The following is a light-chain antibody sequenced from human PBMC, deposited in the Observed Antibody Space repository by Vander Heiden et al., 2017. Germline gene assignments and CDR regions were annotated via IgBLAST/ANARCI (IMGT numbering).Light chain of an antibody. CDR3: QQDDSTPLT. CDR2: WAS. V-gene: IGKV4-1*01. Sequence: DIVMTQSPDSLAVSLGERATINCKSSQNILSSSDNKNYLAWYQKKAGQPPNLLIYWASARESGVPDRFSGSGSGTDFTLTISSLQAEDVAVYYCQQDDSTPLTFGGGTKVEIK. CDR1: QNILSSSDNKNY. J-gene: IGKJ4*01.